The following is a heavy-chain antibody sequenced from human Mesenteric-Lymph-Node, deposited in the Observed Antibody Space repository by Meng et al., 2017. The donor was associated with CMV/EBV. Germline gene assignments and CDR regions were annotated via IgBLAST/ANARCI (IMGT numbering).Heavy chain of an antibody. CDR2: IHPSGGTT. J-gene: IGHJ6*02. V-gene: IGHV1-46*01. CDR3: ARGCSGPSCYTGYYGMDV. D-gene: IGHD2-2*02. Sequence: ASVKVSCKASGYTFTHYYIHWVRQAPGQGLEWMGIIHPSGGTTTYAQKFQGRVSMTRDTSTSTVYMELSSLRSEDTAVYYCARGCSGPSCYTGYYGMDVWGQGTTVTVSS. CDR1: GYTFTHYY.